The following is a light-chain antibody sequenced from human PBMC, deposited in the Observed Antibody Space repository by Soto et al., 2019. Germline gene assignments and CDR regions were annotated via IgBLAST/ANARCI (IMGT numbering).Light chain of an antibody. Sequence: QAVVTQPPSASGTPGQRVTISCSGSSSNIGSNTVNWYQQLPGTAPKLLIYSDNQRPSGVPDRFSGSKSGTSASLAISGLQSEDEADYYCATWDDSLIGVFGGGTKVTVL. CDR1: SSNIGSNT. CDR2: SDN. CDR3: ATWDDSLIGV. V-gene: IGLV1-44*01. J-gene: IGLJ2*01.